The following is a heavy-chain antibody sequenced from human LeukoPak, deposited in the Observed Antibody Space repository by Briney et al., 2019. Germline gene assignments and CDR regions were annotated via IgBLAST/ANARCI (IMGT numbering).Heavy chain of an antibody. V-gene: IGHV4-34*01. J-gene: IGHJ4*02. CDR2: IYNSGST. CDR3: ARADYGDYPDY. CDR1: GGSFSGYY. Sequence: SETLSLTCAVYGGSFSGYYWSWIRQPPGKGLEWIGSIYNSGSTYYNPSLKSRVTISVDTSKKQFSLKLSSVTAADTAVYYCARADYGDYPDYWGQGTLVTVSS. D-gene: IGHD4-17*01.